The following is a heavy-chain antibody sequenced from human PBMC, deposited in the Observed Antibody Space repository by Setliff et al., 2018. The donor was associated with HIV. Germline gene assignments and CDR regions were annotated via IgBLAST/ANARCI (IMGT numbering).Heavy chain of an antibody. CDR1: GSSISSNSW. Sequence: SETLSLTCDVSGSSISSNSWWTWVRQPPGQGLEWIGQIFHGGNTSYNPSLKSRLTMSIDKSKNQVSLELSSVTAADTAVYYCGRTMTYYYLCMDVWGNGTTVTVSS. CDR3: GRTMTYYYLCMDV. CDR2: IFHGGNT. V-gene: IGHV4-4*02. J-gene: IGHJ6*03.